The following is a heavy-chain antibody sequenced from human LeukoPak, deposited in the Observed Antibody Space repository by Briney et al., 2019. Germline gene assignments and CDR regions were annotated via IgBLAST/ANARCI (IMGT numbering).Heavy chain of an antibody. CDR1: GFAFSGYG. V-gene: IGHV3-23*01. CDR2: MSGSGDTT. D-gene: IGHD2-21*01. J-gene: IGHJ6*02. Sequence: PGGSLRLSCEASGFAFSGYGMHWVRQAPGKGLEWVSAMSGSGDTTQYADSVKGRFTISRDNSQNTLYLQMNSLRAEDTATYFCAKASRPIDVVEMDVWGQGTTVIVSS. CDR3: AKASRPIDVVEMDV.